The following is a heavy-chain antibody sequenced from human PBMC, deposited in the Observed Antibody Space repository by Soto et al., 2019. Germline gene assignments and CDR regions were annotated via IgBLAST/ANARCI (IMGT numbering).Heavy chain of an antibody. Sequence: EVRLVESGGGLVKPGGSLRLSCAASGFTFSNAWMSWVRQAPGKGLEWVGRSKSQTDGGTTHYAAPVKARFTISRDDSRNTLYLQMSSLKTDDTAMYYCTTVGDRDYGLALAVWGQGTLVTVSS. J-gene: IGHJ3*01. CDR2: SKSQTDGGTT. CDR1: GFTFSNAW. CDR3: TTVGDRDYGLALAV. D-gene: IGHD4-17*01. V-gene: IGHV3-15*01.